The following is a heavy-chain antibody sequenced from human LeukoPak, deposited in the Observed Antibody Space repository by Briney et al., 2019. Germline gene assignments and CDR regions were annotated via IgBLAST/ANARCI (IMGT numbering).Heavy chain of an antibody. Sequence: SETLSLTCTVSGGSISSSSYYWGWIRHPPGKGLEWIGSIYYSGSTYYNPSLKIRLTISVDTSKNQFSLKLSSVSAADTAVYYCARRSGNMVRERYYFDYWGQGTLVTVSS. D-gene: IGHD3-10*01. V-gene: IGHV4-39*01. J-gene: IGHJ4*02. CDR3: ARRSGNMVRERYYFDY. CDR2: IYYSGST. CDR1: GGSISSSSYY.